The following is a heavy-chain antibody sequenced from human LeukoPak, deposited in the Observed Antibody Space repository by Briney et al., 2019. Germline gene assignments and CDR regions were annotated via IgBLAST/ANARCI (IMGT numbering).Heavy chain of an antibody. CDR3: AKFFLPGAWPNWFDP. V-gene: IGHV3-23*01. J-gene: IGHJ5*02. CDR2: ISDSGGST. D-gene: IGHD3-3*01. Sequence: GGSLRLSCAASGFTFSSYARSWGRQARGKGLEWVSAISDSGGSTYYADSVKGLFTISRDNSNTTMYLQMNSLKAEDKAVYYCAKFFLPGAWPNWFDPWGQGTLVTVSS. CDR1: GFTFSSYA.